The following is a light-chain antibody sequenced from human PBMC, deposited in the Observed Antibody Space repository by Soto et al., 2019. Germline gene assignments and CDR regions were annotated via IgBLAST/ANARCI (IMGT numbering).Light chain of an antibody. CDR1: QTIITY. J-gene: IGKJ2*01. V-gene: IGKV1-39*01. CDR2: AAS. Sequence: DIQMTQSPSSLSASVGDRVTITCRASQTIITYLTWYQQKPGRAPELLIYAASSLQSGVPSRFSGSGSGTDFTLTISSLQPEDFATYYCQQSYSAPYTFGQGTKLEIK. CDR3: QQSYSAPYT.